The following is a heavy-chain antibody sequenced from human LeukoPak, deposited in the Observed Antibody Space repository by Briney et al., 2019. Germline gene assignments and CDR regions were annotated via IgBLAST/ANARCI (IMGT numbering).Heavy chain of an antibody. CDR3: AKDKAVAGTPFFDY. D-gene: IGHD6-19*01. CDR1: GFTFSSYA. Sequence: PGGSLRLSCAASGFTFSSYAMSWVRQAPGKGLEWVSSITNSGDNTHYADSVKGRFTISRDNSKNTLYLQMNSLRAEDTAVYYCAKDKAVAGTPFFDYWGQGTLVTVSS. CDR2: ITNSGDNT. V-gene: IGHV3-23*01. J-gene: IGHJ4*02.